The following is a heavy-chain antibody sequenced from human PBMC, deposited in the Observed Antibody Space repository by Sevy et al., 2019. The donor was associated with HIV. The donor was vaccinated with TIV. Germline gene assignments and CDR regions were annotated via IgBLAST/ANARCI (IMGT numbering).Heavy chain of an antibody. J-gene: IGHJ4*02. V-gene: IGHV3-9*01. D-gene: IGHD6-13*01. CDR3: AKDISIEGGRAAVEAGIFDF. Sequence: GGSLRLSCAASGFTFDEYGMHWVRQAPGKGLEWVSGINWNSGNIGYADSVKGRFTISRDNAKNSLYLQMNSLRAEDTALYYCAKDISIEGGRAAVEAGIFDFWGQGTLVTVSS. CDR2: INWNSGNI. CDR1: GFTFDEYG.